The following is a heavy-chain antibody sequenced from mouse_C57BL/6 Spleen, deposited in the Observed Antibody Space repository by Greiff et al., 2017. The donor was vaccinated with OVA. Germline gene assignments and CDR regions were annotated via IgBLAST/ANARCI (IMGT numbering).Heavy chain of an antibody. J-gene: IGHJ4*01. CDR3: TRRHGNHRGDAMDY. V-gene: IGHV6-6*01. CDR2: IRNKANNHAT. D-gene: IGHD2-1*01. CDR1: GFTFSDAW. Sequence: EVQGVESGGGLVQPGGSMKLSCAASGFTFSDAWMDWVRQSPEKGLEWVAEIRNKANNHATYYAESVKGRFTISRDDSKSSVYLQMNSLRAEDTGIYYCTRRHGNHRGDAMDYWGQGASVTVSS.